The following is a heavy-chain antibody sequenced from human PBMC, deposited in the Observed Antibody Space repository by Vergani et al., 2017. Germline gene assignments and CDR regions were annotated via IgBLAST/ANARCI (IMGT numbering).Heavy chain of an antibody. V-gene: IGHV1-69*01. CDR2: IIPIFGTA. Sequence: QEQLVQSGAEVKKPGSSVKVSCRASGGTFSSYAISWVRQAPGQGLEWMGGIIPIFGTANYPQKFQGRVTITADESTSTAYMELSSLRYEDTAVYYCARKYCSTTSCYGYAVDIWGQGTMVTVSS. D-gene: IGHD2-2*01. J-gene: IGHJ3*02. CDR3: ARKYCSTTSCYGYAVDI. CDR1: GGTFSSYA.